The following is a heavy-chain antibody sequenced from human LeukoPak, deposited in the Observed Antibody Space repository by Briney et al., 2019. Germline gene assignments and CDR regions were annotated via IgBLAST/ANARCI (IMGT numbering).Heavy chain of an antibody. J-gene: IGHJ4*02. CDR2: IRSKTNNYAT. D-gene: IGHD2-21*02. CDR1: GLTFSGSA. V-gene: IGHV3-73*01. CDR3: SRHTDTSTYCGGDCSSY. Sequence: GGSLRLSCAASGLTFSGSAMDWVRQDSGKGLEWIGRIRSKTNNYATTYAASVKGRFTISRDDSQNTAYLQMNSLKTEDTAAYYCSRHTDTSTYCGGDCSSYWGQGTLVTVSS.